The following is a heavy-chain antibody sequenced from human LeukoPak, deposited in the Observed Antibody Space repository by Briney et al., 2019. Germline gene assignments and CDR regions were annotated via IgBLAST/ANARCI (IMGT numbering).Heavy chain of an antibody. CDR3: ASAFNGVTDAFDI. D-gene: IGHD2-21*02. CDR1: GGSFSSYY. J-gene: IGHJ3*02. V-gene: IGHV4-59*01. CDR2: INYIGSS. Sequence: PSETLSLTCTVSGGSFSSYYWSGFRQPPGKGLEWVANINYIGSSSSNPSLESRVTLSIDTSKNQFSLKLSSVTAADTAVYYCASAFNGVTDAFDIWGQGTKVTVSS.